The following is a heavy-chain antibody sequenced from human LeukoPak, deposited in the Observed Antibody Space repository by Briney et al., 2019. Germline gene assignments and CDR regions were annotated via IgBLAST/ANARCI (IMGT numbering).Heavy chain of an antibody. V-gene: IGHV3-11*04. CDR3: ARDVGRWLQLLAFDI. J-gene: IGHJ3*02. Sequence: GGSLRLSCAASGFTFSNAWMSWVRQAPGKGLEWVSYISSSGSTIYYADSVKGRFTISRDNAKNSLYLQMNSLRAEDTAVYYCARDVGRWLQLLAFDIWGQGTMVTVSS. CDR2: ISSSGSTI. D-gene: IGHD5-24*01. CDR1: GFTFSNAW.